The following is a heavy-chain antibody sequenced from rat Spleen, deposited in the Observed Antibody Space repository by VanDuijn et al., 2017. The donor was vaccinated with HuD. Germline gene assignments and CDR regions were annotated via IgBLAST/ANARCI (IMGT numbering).Heavy chain of an antibody. D-gene: IGHD1-12*02. CDR2: MWSGGST. CDR3: ARSRYYYDGTYVMDA. J-gene: IGHJ4*01. Sequence: EVQLKESGPGLVQPSQTLSLTCTVSGFSLTDYSVHWVRQPPGKGLEWMGVMWSGGSTAYNSALKSRLSISRDTSKSQVFLKMNSLQTEATAMYFCARSRYYYDGTYVMDAWGQGASVTVSS. CDR1: GFSLTDYS. V-gene: IGHV2S63*01.